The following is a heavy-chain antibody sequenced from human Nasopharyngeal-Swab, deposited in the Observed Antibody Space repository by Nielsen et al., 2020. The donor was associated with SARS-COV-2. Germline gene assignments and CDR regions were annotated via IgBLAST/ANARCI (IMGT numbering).Heavy chain of an antibody. CDR2: ISYDGSNQ. Sequence: GESLKISCAASGFTFSSYGMHWVRQAPGKGLEWMAVISYDGSNQYYADSVKGRFTISRDNSKHTLYLQVNSLRAEDTGVYYCAKVYNWNDGMDYWGQGTLVTVSS. V-gene: IGHV3-30*18. J-gene: IGHJ4*02. D-gene: IGHD1-1*01. CDR1: GFTFSSYG. CDR3: AKVYNWNDGMDY.